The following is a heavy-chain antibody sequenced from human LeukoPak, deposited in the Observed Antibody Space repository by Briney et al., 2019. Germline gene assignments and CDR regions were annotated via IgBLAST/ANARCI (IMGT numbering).Heavy chain of an antibody. V-gene: IGHV1-3*03. D-gene: IGHD4-23*01. CDR1: GYTFTSYA. CDR3: ARVFGNSDNWFDP. CDR2: INAGNGNT. Sequence: GASVKVSCKASGYTFTSYAMHWVRQAPGQRLEWMGWINAGNGNTKYSQEFQGRVTITRDTSASTVYMELSSLRSEDTAVYYCARVFGNSDNWFDPWGQGTLVTVSS. J-gene: IGHJ5*02.